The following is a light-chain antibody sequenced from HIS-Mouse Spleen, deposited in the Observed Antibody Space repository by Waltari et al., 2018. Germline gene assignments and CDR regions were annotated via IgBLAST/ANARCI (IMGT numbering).Light chain of an antibody. CDR3: SSYTSSSWV. CDR2: DVS. J-gene: IGLJ3*02. CDR1: SSAVGGYNY. Sequence: QSALTQPASVSGSPGQSITISCTGTSSAVGGYNYCPWYQQHPSKTPKLMIYDVSNRPSGVSNRFSGSKSGNTASLTISGLQAEDEADYYCSSYTSSSWVFGGGTKLTVL. V-gene: IGLV2-14*03.